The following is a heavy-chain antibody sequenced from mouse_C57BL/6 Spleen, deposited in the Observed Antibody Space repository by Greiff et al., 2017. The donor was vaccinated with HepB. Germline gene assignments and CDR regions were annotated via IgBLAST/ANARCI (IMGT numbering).Heavy chain of an antibody. V-gene: IGHV1-78*01. CDR3: AREEGLLRSYAMDY. CDR2: IYPRDGST. D-gene: IGHD1-1*01. CDR1: GYTFTDHT. J-gene: IGHJ4*01. Sequence: VQVVESDAELVKPGASVKISCKVSGYTFTDHTIHWMKQRPEQGLEWIGYIYPRDGSTKYNEKFKGKATLTADKSSSTAYMQLNSLTSEDSAVYFCAREEGLLRSYAMDYWGQGTSVTVSS.